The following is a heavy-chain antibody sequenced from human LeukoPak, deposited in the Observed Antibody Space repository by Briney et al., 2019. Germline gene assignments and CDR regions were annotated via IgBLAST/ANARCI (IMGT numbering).Heavy chain of an antibody. Sequence: GGSLRLSCAASGFSFSRYAMHWVRQAPGKGLEWVGRIKSKVDGGTTDYGAPVKGRFTISRDDSRNTLYLQMNSLKTEDTAVYYCTTDAGYTSRWYNYWGQGTLVTVSS. V-gene: IGHV3-15*01. J-gene: IGHJ4*02. CDR1: GFSFSRYA. CDR2: IKSKVDGGTT. CDR3: TTDAGYTSRWYNY. D-gene: IGHD6-13*01.